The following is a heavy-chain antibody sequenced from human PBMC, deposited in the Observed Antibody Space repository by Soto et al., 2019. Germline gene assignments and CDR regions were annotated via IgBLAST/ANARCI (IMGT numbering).Heavy chain of an antibody. CDR1: GGSFSGYY. D-gene: IGHD3-22*01. J-gene: IGHJ5*02. Sequence: SETLSLTCAVYGGSFSGYYWSWIRQPPGKGLEWIGEINHSGSTNYNPSLKSRVTISVDTSKNQFSLKLSSVTAADTAVYYCARGARGYYDSSGYYNWFDPWGQGTLVTVSS. CDR3: ARGARGYYDSSGYYNWFDP. V-gene: IGHV4-34*01. CDR2: INHSGST.